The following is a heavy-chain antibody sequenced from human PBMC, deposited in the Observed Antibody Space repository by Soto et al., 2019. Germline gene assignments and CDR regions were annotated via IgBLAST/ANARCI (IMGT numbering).Heavy chain of an antibody. D-gene: IGHD3-10*01. Sequence: ASVKVSCKASGYTFTSYDINWVRQATGQGLEWMGWMNPNSGNTGYAQKFQGRVTMTRNTSISTAYMELSNLRSEDTAVYYCAGGSRYSTYYYGSGSYILDYWGQGTLVTVSS. V-gene: IGHV1-8*01. CDR1: GYTFTSYD. J-gene: IGHJ4*02. CDR2: MNPNSGNT. CDR3: AGGSRYSTYYYGSGSYILDY.